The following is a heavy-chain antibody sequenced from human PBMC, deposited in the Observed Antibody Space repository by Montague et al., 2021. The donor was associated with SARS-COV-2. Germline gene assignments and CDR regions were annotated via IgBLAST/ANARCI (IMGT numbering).Heavy chain of an antibody. CDR3: AHRRDIYDCWSVCSTGQKSAAFNCFAP. J-gene: IGHJ5*02. Sequence: PALVKPTQTLTLTCTFSGFSLSTTGVGGGWIRQPPGKALEWLALIDWDDDKRYSPYLKTRLAITKDTSKNQVVLTMTNMDPVDTATYYCAHRRDIYDCWSVCSTGQKSAAFNCFAPWGQGTLVTVSS. D-gene: IGHD3-3*01. V-gene: IGHV2-5*02. CDR2: IDWDDDK. CDR1: GFSLSTTGVG.